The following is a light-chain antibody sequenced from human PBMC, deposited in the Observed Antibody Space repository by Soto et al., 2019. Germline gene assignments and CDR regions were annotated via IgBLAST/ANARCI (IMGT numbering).Light chain of an antibody. V-gene: IGLV2-8*01. CDR3: SSYAGSNNYV. CDR2: EVS. Sequence: QSVLTQPPSASGSPGQSVTISCTGTSIDVGGYNYVSWYQHHPGKAPKLMIYEVSQRPSGVPDRFPGSKSGNTASLTVSGLQAEDEADYYCSSYAGSNNYVFGSGTKVTV. CDR1: SIDVGGYNY. J-gene: IGLJ1*01.